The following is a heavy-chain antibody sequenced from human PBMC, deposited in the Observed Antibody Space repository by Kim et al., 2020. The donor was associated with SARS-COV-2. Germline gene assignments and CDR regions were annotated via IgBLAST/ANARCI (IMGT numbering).Heavy chain of an antibody. CDR1: GGSISSSSYY. Sequence: SETLSLTCTVSGGSISSSSYYWGWIRQPPGKGLEWIGSIYYSGSTYYNPSLKSRVTISVDTSKNQFSLKLSSVTAADTAVYYCARREWELPFDYWGQGTL. CDR3: ARREWELPFDY. D-gene: IGHD1-26*01. V-gene: IGHV4-39*01. CDR2: IYYSGST. J-gene: IGHJ4*02.